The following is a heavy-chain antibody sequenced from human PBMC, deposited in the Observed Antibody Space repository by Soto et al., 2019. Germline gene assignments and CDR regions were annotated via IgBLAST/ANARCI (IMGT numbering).Heavy chain of an antibody. D-gene: IGHD6-13*01. CDR1: GGSFSGYY. CDR2: INHSGST. V-gene: IGHV4-34*01. Sequence: PSETLSLTCAVYGGSFSGYYWSWIRQPPGKGLEWIGEINHSGSTNYNPSLKSRVTISVDTSKNQFSLKLSSVTAADTAVYYCARGRDSSSWYDYYYYYGMDVWGQGTTVPVSS. CDR3: ARGRDSSSWYDYYYYYGMDV. J-gene: IGHJ6*02.